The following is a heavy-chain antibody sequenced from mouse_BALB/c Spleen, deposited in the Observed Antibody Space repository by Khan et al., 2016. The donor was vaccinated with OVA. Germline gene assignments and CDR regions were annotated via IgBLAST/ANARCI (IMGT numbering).Heavy chain of an antibody. V-gene: IGHV3-2*02. J-gene: IGHJ2*01. CDR3: ARTARIKY. CDR2: ISYSGST. Sequence: VQLKQSGPGLVKPSQSLSLTCTVTGYSITSGYGWNWIRQFPGNKLEWMGYISYSGSTNYNQSLKSRISITRDTSKNQFFMQLNSVTTEDTATYYCARTARIKYWGQGTTLTGSA. CDR1: GYSITSGYG. D-gene: IGHD1-2*01.